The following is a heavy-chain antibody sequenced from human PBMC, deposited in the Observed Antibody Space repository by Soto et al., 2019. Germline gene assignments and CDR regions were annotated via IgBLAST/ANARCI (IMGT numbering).Heavy chain of an antibody. Sequence: ASVKVSCKASGYTFTSYDINWLRQATGQGLEWMGWMNPNSGNTGYAQKFQGRVTMTRNTSISTAYMELSSLRSEDTAVYYCARTSAQRITMIVVVISSYYFDYWGQGTLVTVSS. J-gene: IGHJ4*02. D-gene: IGHD3-22*01. CDR1: GYTFTSYD. V-gene: IGHV1-8*01. CDR2: MNPNSGNT. CDR3: ARTSAQRITMIVVVISSYYFDY.